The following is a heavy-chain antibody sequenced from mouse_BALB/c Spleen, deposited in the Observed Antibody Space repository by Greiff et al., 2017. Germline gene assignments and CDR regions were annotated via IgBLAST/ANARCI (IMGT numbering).Heavy chain of an antibody. V-gene: IGHV1-47*01. D-gene: IGHD1-2*01. CDR1: GYTFTTYP. Sequence: QVHVKQSGAELVKPGASVKMSCKAFGYTFTTYPIEWMKQNHGKSLEWIGNFHPYNDDTKYNEKFKGKAKLTVEKSSSTVYLELSRLTSDDSAVYYCARGGLLRPFAYWGQGTLVTVSA. CDR3: ARGGLLRPFAY. CDR2: FHPYNDDT. J-gene: IGHJ3*01.